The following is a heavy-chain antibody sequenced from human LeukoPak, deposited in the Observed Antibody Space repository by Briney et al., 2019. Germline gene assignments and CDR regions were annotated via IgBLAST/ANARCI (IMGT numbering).Heavy chain of an antibody. Sequence: GGSLRLSCAASGFTFDDYAMHWVRQTPGKGLEWVSGISWNSGNIGYADSVKGRFTISGDNAKNSLYLQMHSLRAEDMALYYCAKGAEVVVDAPFDYWGQGTLVTVSS. D-gene: IGHD2-15*01. V-gene: IGHV3-9*03. CDR1: GFTFDDYA. CDR2: ISWNSGNI. CDR3: AKGAEVVVDAPFDY. J-gene: IGHJ4*02.